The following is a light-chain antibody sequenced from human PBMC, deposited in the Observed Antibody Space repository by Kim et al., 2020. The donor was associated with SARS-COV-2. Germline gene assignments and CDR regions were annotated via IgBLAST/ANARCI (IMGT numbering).Light chain of an antibody. Sequence: PGQTASVTCAGDSLGDKYVCWYQPKPGQSPLLVMYQDTKRPSGIPERFSGSNSGNTATLTISGTQALDEADYYCQAWDRSIQIFGGGTQLTVL. CDR3: QAWDRSIQI. CDR1: SLGDKY. V-gene: IGLV3-1*01. CDR2: QDT. J-gene: IGLJ2*01.